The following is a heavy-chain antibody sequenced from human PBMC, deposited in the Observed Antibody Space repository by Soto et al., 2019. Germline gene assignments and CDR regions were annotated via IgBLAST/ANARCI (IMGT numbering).Heavy chain of an antibody. V-gene: IGHV4-31*03. CDR3: ARDFPCGAARGWYFDL. J-gene: IGHJ2*01. CDR1: GGSISSGGYY. D-gene: IGHD3-10*01. CDR2: IYYSGST. Sequence: QVQLQESGPGLVKPSQTLSLTCTVSGGSISSGGYYWSWIRQHPGKGLEWIGYIYYSGSTYYNPSLKSRVTMTVGTSTIQFSLKLSSVTAADTAVYYCARDFPCGAARGWYFDLWGRGTLVTVSS.